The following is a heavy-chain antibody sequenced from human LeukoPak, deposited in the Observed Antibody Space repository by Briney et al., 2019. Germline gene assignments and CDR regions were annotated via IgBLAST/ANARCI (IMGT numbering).Heavy chain of an antibody. J-gene: IGHJ3*02. Sequence: GASVKVSCKASGYTFTGYYMHWVRQAPGQGLEWMGWINPNSGGTNYAQKFQGRVTMTRDTSISTAYMELSSLRSEDTAVYYCARGGLGYYDSSGYRTFDAFDIWGQGTMVTVSS. D-gene: IGHD3-22*01. V-gene: IGHV1-2*02. CDR2: INPNSGGT. CDR3: ARGGLGYYDSSGYRTFDAFDI. CDR1: GYTFTGYY.